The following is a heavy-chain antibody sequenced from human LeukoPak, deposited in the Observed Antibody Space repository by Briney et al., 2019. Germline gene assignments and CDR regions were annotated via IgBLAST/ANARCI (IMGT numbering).Heavy chain of an antibody. Sequence: SETLSLTCTVSSRSISSISYECDWTLQPPGKGLEWIGSIYYSGSTYYNPSLKSRVTISVDTSKNQFSLKLSSVTPADTAVYYCAGGGAMIVVVDYWGQGTLVTVSS. D-gene: IGHD3-22*01. J-gene: IGHJ4*02. CDR2: IYYSGST. V-gene: IGHV4-39*01. CDR1: SRSISSISYE. CDR3: AGGGAMIVVVDY.